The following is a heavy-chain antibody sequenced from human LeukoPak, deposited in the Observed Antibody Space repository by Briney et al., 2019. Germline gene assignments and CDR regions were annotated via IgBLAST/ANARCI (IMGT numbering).Heavy chain of an antibody. CDR1: GYTFTIYY. Sequence: ASGKVSCKASGYTFTIYYIHWVRHAPGQGIEWMGLLNPSGGSTDYAQKFQGRVTMTRDTSSSTVYMELSSLRSEDTAVYYCALLEMGTIHWGQGTLVTVSS. CDR2: LNPSGGST. D-gene: IGHD5-24*01. J-gene: IGHJ4*02. V-gene: IGHV1-46*01. CDR3: ALLEMGTIH.